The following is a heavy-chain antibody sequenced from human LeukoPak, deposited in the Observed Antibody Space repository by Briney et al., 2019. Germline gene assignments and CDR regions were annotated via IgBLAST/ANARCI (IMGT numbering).Heavy chain of an antibody. Sequence: GASVKVSCKASGGTFSSYAISWVRQAPGQGLEWMGRIIPILGIANYAQKFQGRVTITADKSTSTAYMELSSLRSEDTAVYYCASNPRPEAYYFDYWGQGTLVTVSS. J-gene: IGHJ4*02. V-gene: IGHV1-69*04. CDR1: GGTFSSYA. CDR3: ASNPRPEAYYFDY. D-gene: IGHD1-14*01. CDR2: IIPILGIA.